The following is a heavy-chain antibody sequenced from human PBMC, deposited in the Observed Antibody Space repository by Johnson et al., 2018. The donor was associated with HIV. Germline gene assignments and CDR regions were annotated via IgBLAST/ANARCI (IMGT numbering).Heavy chain of an antibody. D-gene: IGHD3-10*01. J-gene: IGHJ3*02. CDR3: AKSSSATYYGDAFDM. CDR2: ISYDGGTT. V-gene: IGHV3-30*18. Sequence: QVQLVESGGGLVQPGGSLRLSCAASGFTFSSYAMSWVRQAPGKGLEWVAVISYDGGTTDYAAPVKGRFTISRDDSKKTLSLQMNSLRPEDTAVYYCAKSSSATYYGDAFDMWGHGTMVTVSS. CDR1: GFTFSSYA.